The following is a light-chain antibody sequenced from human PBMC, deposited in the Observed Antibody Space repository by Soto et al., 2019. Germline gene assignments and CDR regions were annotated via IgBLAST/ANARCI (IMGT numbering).Light chain of an antibody. CDR2: GAP. V-gene: IGKV3-20*01. CDR1: QSVSSN. Sequence: EIVLTQSPATLSVSPGERATLSCRASQSVSSNLAWYQQKPGQAPRLLIYGAPNRATGIPGRFSASGSGTDFTLTITPLEPEDFAVYFCQQYANSPITFGQGTRLEI. J-gene: IGKJ5*01. CDR3: QQYANSPIT.